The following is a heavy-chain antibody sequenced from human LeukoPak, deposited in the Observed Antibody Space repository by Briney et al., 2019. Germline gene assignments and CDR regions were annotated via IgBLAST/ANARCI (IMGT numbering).Heavy chain of an antibody. CDR1: GFTFSSYA. CDR2: ISYDGSNK. J-gene: IGHJ6*02. CDR3: ARAPGGLRLGELSSIRRAGMDV. V-gene: IGHV3-30-3*01. Sequence: QPGGSLRLSCAASGFTFSSYAMHWVRQAPGKGLEWVAVISYDGSNKYYADSVKGRFTISRDNSKNTLYLQMNSLRAEDTAVYYCARAPGGLRLGELSSIRRAGMDVWGQGTTVTVSS. D-gene: IGHD3-16*02.